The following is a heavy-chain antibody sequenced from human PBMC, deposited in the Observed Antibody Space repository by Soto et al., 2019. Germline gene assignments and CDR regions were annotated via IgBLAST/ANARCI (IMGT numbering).Heavy chain of an antibody. J-gene: IGHJ5*02. V-gene: IGHV4-59*06. CDR3: ASLNLSFDP. CDR1: GGSISGYY. Sequence: PSETLSLTCTVPGGSISGYYWIWMRQPPGKGLEWIAYIYSSGSTYYNPSLKRRVAISIDTSKNQFSLNLSSLTAADTAVYYCASLNLSFDPWGQGTLVTVSS. CDR2: IYSSGST.